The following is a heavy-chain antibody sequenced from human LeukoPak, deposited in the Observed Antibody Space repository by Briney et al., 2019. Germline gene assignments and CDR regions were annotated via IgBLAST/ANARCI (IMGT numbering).Heavy chain of an antibody. V-gene: IGHV4-59*01. CDR3: AREEPNDAFDI. Sequence: PSETLSLTGTVSGGSISSYYWSWIRQPPGKGLEWIGYIYYSGSTKYNPSLKSRVTISVDTSKNQFSLKLSSVTAADTDVYYCAREEPNDAFDIWGQGTMVTVSS. J-gene: IGHJ3*02. CDR2: IYYSGST. CDR1: GGSISSYY. D-gene: IGHD1-26*01.